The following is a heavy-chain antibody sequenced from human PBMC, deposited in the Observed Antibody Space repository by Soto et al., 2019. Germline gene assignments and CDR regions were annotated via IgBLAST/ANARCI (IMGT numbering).Heavy chain of an antibody. V-gene: IGHV3-30*18. CDR2: ISYDGSNK. J-gene: IGHJ6*02. D-gene: IGHD1-26*01. CDR3: AKLGMDGMDV. Sequence: GGSLSLSCAASGFTFSSHGMHWVRQAPGKGLEWVAVISYDGSNKYYADSVKGRFTISRDNSKNTLYLQMNSLRAEDTAVYYCAKLGMDGMDVWGQGTTVTVSS. CDR1: GFTFSSHG.